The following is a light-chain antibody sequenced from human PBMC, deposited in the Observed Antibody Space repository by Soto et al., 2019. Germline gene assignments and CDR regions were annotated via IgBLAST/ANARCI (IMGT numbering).Light chain of an antibody. J-gene: IGKJ5*01. CDR1: QSVSSN. CDR2: GAS. Sequence: ELVMTQSPATLSVSPRERATLSGRASQSVSSNLAWYQQKPGQAHRLLIYGASTRATGIPARFSGSGCGTELTLTISSLQSEDFAVYYGQHYEDSLSITFGQGTQLEIK. V-gene: IGKV3-15*01. CDR3: QHYEDSLSIT.